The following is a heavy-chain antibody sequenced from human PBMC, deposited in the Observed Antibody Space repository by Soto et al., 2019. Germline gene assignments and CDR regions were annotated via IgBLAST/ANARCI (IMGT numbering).Heavy chain of an antibody. J-gene: IGHJ1*01. D-gene: IGHD6-19*01. Sequence: ASVKVSCKASGYTFTSYAMHWVRQAPGQRLEWMGWINAGNGNTKYSQKFQGRVTITRDTSASTAYMELSRLRSEDTAVYYCARDLPYSSGWYSEYFQHWGQGTLVTVSS. CDR3: ARDLPYSSGWYSEYFQH. CDR2: INAGNGNT. CDR1: GYTFTSYA. V-gene: IGHV1-3*01.